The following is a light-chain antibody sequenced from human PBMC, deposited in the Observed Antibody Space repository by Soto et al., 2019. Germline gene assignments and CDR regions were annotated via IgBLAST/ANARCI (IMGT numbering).Light chain of an antibody. Sequence: QSVLTQPASVSGSPGQSITISCTGTSSDVGSYNLVSWYLQYPGKAPKLMIFEGSKRPSGVSHRFSGSKSGNTASLTISGLQAEDKADYYCCSYSPTATLVFGGGTKLTVL. CDR2: EGS. V-gene: IGLV2-23*01. J-gene: IGLJ3*02. CDR1: SSDVGSYNL. CDR3: CSYSPTATLV.